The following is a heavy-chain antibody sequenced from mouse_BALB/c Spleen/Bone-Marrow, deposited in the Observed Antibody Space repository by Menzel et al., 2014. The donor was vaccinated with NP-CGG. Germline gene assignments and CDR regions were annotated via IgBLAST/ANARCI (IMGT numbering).Heavy chain of an antibody. V-gene: IGHV1S41*01. J-gene: IGHJ3*01. D-gene: IGHD2-10*02. Sequence: ELAKPGASVKMSCKAPGYTFTSYWINWIKQRPGQGLEWIGRIAPGSGSTYYNEMFKGKATLTVDTSSSTAYIQLSSLSSEDSAVYFCARGYGNSAWFAYWGQGTLVTVSA. CDR3: ARGYGNSAWFAY. CDR1: GYTFTSYW. CDR2: IAPGSGST.